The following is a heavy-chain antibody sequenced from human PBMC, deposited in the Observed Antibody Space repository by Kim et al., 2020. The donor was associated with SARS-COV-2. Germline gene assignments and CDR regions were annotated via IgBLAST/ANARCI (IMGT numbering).Heavy chain of an antibody. V-gene: IGHV5-51*01. CDR3: ARRGSHYDSSGYIWVDYGMDV. J-gene: IGHJ6*02. CDR1: GYSFTSYW. CDR2: IYPGDSDT. D-gene: IGHD3-22*01. Sequence: GESLKISCKGSGYSFTSYWIGWVRQMPGKGLEWMGIIYPGDSDTRYSPSFQGQVTISADKSISTAYLQWSSLKASDTAMYYCARRGSHYDSSGYIWVDYGMDVWGQGTTVTVSS.